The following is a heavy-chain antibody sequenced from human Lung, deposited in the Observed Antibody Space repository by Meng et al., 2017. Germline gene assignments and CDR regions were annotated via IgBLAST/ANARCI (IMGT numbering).Heavy chain of an antibody. CDR3: ARGPTTMAHDFDY. CDR2: INHSGST. CDR1: GGSFSDYY. V-gene: IGHV4-34*01. Sequence: QPQSQQWGAGLLKPSETLSLTFVVSGGSFSDYYWSWIRQPPGKGLEWIGEINHSGSTNYNPSLESRATISVDTSQNNLSLKLSSVTAADSAVYYCARGPTTMAHDFDYWGQGTLVTVSS. D-gene: IGHD4-11*01. J-gene: IGHJ4*02.